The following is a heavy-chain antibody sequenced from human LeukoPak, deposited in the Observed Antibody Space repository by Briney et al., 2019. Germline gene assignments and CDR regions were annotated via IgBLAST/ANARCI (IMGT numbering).Heavy chain of an antibody. CDR1: GGTFSSYA. J-gene: IGHJ4*02. CDR2: IIPIFGTA. CDR3: ARDERGEHAGYFDY. V-gene: IGHV1-69*05. D-gene: IGHD1/OR15-1a*01. Sequence: ASVKVSCKASGGTFSSYAISWVRQAPGQGLEWMGGIIPIFGTANYAQKFQGRVTITTDESTSTAYMELSSLRSEDTAVYYCARDERGEHAGYFDYWGQGTLATVSS.